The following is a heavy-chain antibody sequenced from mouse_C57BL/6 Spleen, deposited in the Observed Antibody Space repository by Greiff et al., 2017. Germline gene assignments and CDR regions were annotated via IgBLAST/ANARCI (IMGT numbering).Heavy chain of an antibody. J-gene: IGHJ1*03. CDR1: GYTFTGYW. CDR3: AGLWTYGSSLWDFDV. V-gene: IGHV1-9*01. Sequence: QVQLQQSGAELMKPGASVKLSCKATGYTFTGYWIEWVKQRPGHGLEWIGEILPGSGSTNYNEKFKGKATFTADTSSNTAYMQLSSLTTEDSAIYYCAGLWTYGSSLWDFDVWGTGTTVTVSS. D-gene: IGHD1-1*01. CDR2: ILPGSGST.